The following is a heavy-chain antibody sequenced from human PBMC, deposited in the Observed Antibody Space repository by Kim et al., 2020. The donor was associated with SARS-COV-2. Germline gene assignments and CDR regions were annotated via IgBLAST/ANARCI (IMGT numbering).Heavy chain of an antibody. CDR1: GFTFSTYG. CDR3: ARDLAINTIFGAGSGMD. V-gene: IGHV3-33*01. Sequence: GGSLRLSCAASGFTFSTYGMHWVRQAPGKGLEWVAVIWFDGSSRYYADSVKGRFTISRDSSKKTLYLQMNSLRAEDTAVYYCARDLAINTIFGAGSGMD. D-gene: IGHD3-3*01. CDR2: IWFDGSSR. J-gene: IGHJ6*01.